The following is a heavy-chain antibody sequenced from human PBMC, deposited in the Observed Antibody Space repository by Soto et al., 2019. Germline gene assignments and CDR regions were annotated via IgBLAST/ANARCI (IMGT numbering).Heavy chain of an antibody. CDR3: VKDYGGNSLLGVLFDY. CDR1: GFTFSSYA. D-gene: IGHD4-17*01. CDR2: ISSNGGST. Sequence: GGSLRLSCSASGFTFSSYAMHWVRQAPGKGLEYVSAISSNGGSTYYADSVKGRFTISRDNSKNTLYLQMRSLRAEDTAVYYCVKDYGGNSLLGVLFDYWGQGTLVTVSS. V-gene: IGHV3-64D*08. J-gene: IGHJ4*02.